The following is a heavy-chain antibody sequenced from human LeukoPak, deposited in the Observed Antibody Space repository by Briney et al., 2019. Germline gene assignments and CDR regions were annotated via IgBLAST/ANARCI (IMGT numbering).Heavy chain of an antibody. Sequence: GGSLRLSCTASGFNFCDYAVTWVRQAPGKGLEWVGFFRIKAHGGTTEYAASVKGRFTISRDDSKNIAYLQMNSLKTEDTAVYHCTRGTPSYGDNVHIFDYWGQGTLVTVSS. CDR2: FRIKAHGGTT. V-gene: IGHV3-49*04. J-gene: IGHJ4*02. CDR3: TRGTPSYGDNVHIFDY. CDR1: GFNFCDYA. D-gene: IGHD4-17*01.